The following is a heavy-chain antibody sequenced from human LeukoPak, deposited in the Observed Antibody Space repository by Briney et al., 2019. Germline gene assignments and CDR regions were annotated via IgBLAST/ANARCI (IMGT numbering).Heavy chain of an antibody. CDR3: ARGEPNYSYFK. V-gene: IGHV3-48*01. J-gene: IGHJ4*02. Sequence: GRSLRLSCAASGFTFSSYGMHWVRQAPGKGLEWVSYISSSGSTTHYADSVKGRFTISRDNAKNTVYLQMNSLRVEDTAVYYCARGEPNYSYFKWGQGTLVSVSS. CDR1: GFTFSSYG. D-gene: IGHD5-18*01. CDR2: ISSSGSTT.